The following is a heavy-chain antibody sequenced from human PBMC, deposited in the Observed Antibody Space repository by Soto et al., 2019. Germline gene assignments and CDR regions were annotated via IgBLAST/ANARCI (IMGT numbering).Heavy chain of an antibody. CDR1: GFTFRNYG. CDR3: ARGLDYYDSSGPRSGDLDY. J-gene: IGHJ4*02. D-gene: IGHD3-22*01. Sequence: HPGGSLRLSCAASGFTFRNYGMNWVRQAPGKGLEWVSYIGIGSSTKYYADSVKGRFTISRDNAKNSLYLQMNSLRDEDTAVYYCARGLDYYDSSGPRSGDLDYWGQGTLVTV. V-gene: IGHV3-48*02. CDR2: IGIGSSTK.